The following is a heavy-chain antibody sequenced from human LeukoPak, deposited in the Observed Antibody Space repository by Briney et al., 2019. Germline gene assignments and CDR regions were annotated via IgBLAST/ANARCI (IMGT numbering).Heavy chain of an antibody. CDR2: IYSSGST. CDR1: GFTVSNSY. Sequence: GGSLRLSCAASGFTVSNSYMSWVRQAPGEGLEWVAVIYSSGSTYYADSVQGRFSISRDNSKNTLYLQMNSLRAEDTALYYCARVASGTTRGRGTKYYYYYYMDVWGKGTTVTVSS. D-gene: IGHD1-1*01. V-gene: IGHV3-53*01. CDR3: ARVASGTTRGRGTKYYYYYYMDV. J-gene: IGHJ6*03.